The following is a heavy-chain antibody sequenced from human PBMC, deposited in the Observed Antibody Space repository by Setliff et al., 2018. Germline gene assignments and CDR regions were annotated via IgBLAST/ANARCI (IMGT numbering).Heavy chain of an antibody. Sequence: GESLKISCKGSGYTFTNYWIGWVRQMPGKGLEWMGLIYPGDSDTRYSTSFQXQXTISXXXXXXXXXXQWXSLKASDAAMYYCAIIDDAIMDLDYWGPGTLVTVSS. CDR3: AIIDDAIMDLDY. CDR2: IYPGDSDT. CDR1: GYTFTNYW. J-gene: IGHJ4*02. D-gene: IGHD3-16*01. V-gene: IGHV5-51*01.